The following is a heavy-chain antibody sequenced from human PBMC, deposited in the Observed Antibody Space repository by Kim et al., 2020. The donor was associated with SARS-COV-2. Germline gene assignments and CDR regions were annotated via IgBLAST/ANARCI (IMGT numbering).Heavy chain of an antibody. Sequence: GGSLRLSCAASGFTFSSYAMHWVRQAPGKGLEWVAVISYDGSNKYYVDSVKGRFTISRDNSKNTLYLQMNSLRAEDTAVYYCARDTGYSSGWVFDSCGQG. CDR1: GFTFSSYA. CDR2: ISYDGSNK. D-gene: IGHD6-19*01. V-gene: IGHV3-30*04. CDR3: ARDTGYSSGWVFDS. J-gene: IGHJ4*02.